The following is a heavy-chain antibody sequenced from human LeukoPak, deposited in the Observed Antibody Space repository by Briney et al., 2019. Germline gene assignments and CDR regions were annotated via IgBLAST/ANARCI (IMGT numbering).Heavy chain of an antibody. D-gene: IGHD5-18*01. Sequence: TSSETLSLTRTVSGGSISSSSYYWGWIRQPPGKGLEWIGSIYYSGSTYYNPSLKSRVTISVDTSKNQFSLKLSSVTAADTAVYYCARDAAYSYGNNWFDPWGQGTLVTVSS. J-gene: IGHJ5*02. V-gene: IGHV4-39*07. CDR1: GGSISSSSYY. CDR2: IYYSGST. CDR3: ARDAAYSYGNNWFDP.